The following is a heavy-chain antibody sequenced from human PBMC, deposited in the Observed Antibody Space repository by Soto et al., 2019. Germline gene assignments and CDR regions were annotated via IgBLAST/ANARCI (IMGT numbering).Heavy chain of an antibody. D-gene: IGHD4-17*01. J-gene: IGHJ5*02. CDR3: AREGDYRTWFEP. V-gene: IGHV4-31*03. CDR1: GESIATGAFY. CDR2: IFYAGDT. Sequence: PSETLSLTCIVSGESIATGAFYWSWIRLQSGKGPEWIGSIFYAGDTYYNPSLKSRVEISLDGSQNQFSLNLRSVTAANTAVYYCAREGDYRTWFEPWGPGTLVTVSS.